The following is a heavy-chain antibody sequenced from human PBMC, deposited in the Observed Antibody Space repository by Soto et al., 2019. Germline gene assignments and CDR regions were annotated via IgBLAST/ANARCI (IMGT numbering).Heavy chain of an antibody. J-gene: IGHJ4*02. CDR2: ISAQNGNA. CDR1: GYTFNLYG. CDR3: ARITSTSRALGY. Sequence: QVQLVQSGGEVKKPGASVKVSCKASGYTFNLYGITWVRQAPGEGPEWLGWISAQNGNATYAQRFKGRVTMTIETSTTTSYMELGSLTFDDTAIYYCARITSTSRALGYWGQGTLVTVSS. V-gene: IGHV1-18*01. D-gene: IGHD3-3*01.